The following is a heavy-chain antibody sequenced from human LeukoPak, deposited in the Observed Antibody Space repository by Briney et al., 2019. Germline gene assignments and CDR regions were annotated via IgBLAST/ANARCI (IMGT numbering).Heavy chain of an antibody. CDR1: GFTFSSYA. Sequence: SGGSLRLSCAASGFTFSSYAMSWVRQAPGKGLEWVSAISGSGGSTYYADSVKGRFTISRDNAKNSLFLQMNSLRAEDTAVYYCARDDGSAFDIWGQGTMVTVSS. CDR2: ISGSGGST. V-gene: IGHV3-23*01. D-gene: IGHD1-26*01. J-gene: IGHJ3*02. CDR3: ARDDGSAFDI.